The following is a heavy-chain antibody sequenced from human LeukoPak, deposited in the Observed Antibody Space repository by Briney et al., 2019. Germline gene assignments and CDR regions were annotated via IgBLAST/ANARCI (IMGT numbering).Heavy chain of an antibody. CDR3: AKNYGCSRYYYLDY. CDR2: INGSGGSQ. Sequence: HPGGSLTLSCSASGFTFNNYAMLWLRPAPAKGLAGVSAINGSGGSQLHADSVKGRFTIARDNSKEPLYLQRNRLGAESTADYYCAKNYGCSRYYYLDYWGQGTLVTVSS. D-gene: IGHD5-12*01. V-gene: IGHV3-23*01. CDR1: GFTFNNYA. J-gene: IGHJ4*02.